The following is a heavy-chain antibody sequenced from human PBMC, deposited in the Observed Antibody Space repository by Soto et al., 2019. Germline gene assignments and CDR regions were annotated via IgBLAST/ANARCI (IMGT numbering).Heavy chain of an antibody. Sequence: HLQESGPGLLRPSETLSLTGAVSGGSISSGSWWTGSRQSPEKGLEWIGESYHAGSPDYNPSFQSRVTIILDKSKNNFSLRLTSVTAADTAVYYCARGSSFRGDFDIWGQGTTVTVSS. V-gene: IGHV4-4*02. CDR2: SYHAGSP. J-gene: IGHJ3*02. CDR1: GGSISSGSW. CDR3: ARGSSFRGDFDI. D-gene: IGHD2-21*01.